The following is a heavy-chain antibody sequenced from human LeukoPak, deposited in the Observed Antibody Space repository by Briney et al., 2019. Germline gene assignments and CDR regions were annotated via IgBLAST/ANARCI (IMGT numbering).Heavy chain of an antibody. CDR3: ARDNRYGVAAAGIPGKAFDY. CDR1: GGSISSSSYY. Sequence: PSETLSLTCTVSGGSISSSSYYWGWIRQPPGKGLEWIGSIYYSGSTYYNPSLKSRVTISVDTSKNQFSLKLSSVTAADTAVYYCARDNRYGVAAAGIPGKAFDYWGQGTLVTVSS. CDR2: IYYSGST. D-gene: IGHD6-13*01. V-gene: IGHV4-39*07. J-gene: IGHJ4*02.